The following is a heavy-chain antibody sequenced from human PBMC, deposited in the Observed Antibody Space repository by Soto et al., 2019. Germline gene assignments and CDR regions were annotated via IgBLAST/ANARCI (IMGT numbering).Heavy chain of an antibody. V-gene: IGHV3-23*01. D-gene: IGHD6-6*01. J-gene: IGHJ4*02. CDR3: AKEVIAARPYYFDY. CDR1: GFTFSSFA. CDR2: ISASGAYT. Sequence: GGSLRLSCAASGFTFSSFAVSWARQTPGKGLEWVSTISASGAYTYYADSVKGRFTISRDNSKNTLYLQMRSLRAGDTATYYCAKEVIAARPYYFDYWGQGTLVTVSS.